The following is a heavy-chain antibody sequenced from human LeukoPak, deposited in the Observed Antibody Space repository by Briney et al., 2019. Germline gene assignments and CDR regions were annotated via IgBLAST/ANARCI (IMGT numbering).Heavy chain of an antibody. D-gene: IGHD6-19*01. CDR3: AKTLEQWLPTNLFDY. J-gene: IGHJ4*02. V-gene: IGHV3-30*18. CDR2: ISYDGSNK. Sequence: PGGSLRLSCAASGFTFSSYGMHWVRQAPGKGLEWVAVISYDGSNKYYADSVKGRFTISRDNSKNTLYLQMNSLRAEDTAVYYCAKTLEQWLPTNLFDYWGQGTLVTVSS. CDR1: GFTFSSYG.